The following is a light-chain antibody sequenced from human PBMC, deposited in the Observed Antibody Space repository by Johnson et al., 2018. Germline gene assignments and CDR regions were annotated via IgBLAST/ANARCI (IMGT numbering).Light chain of an antibody. CDR1: SSNIGNNY. Sequence: QSVLTQPPSVSAAPGQKVTISCSGSSSNIGNNYVSWYQQLPGTAPKLLIYENNKRPSGIPDRFSGSKSGTSATLGTTGLQTGDEADDYCGTWDSSLSAGNVFGTGTKVTVL. CDR2: ENN. V-gene: IGLV1-51*02. CDR3: GTWDSSLSAGNV. J-gene: IGLJ1*01.